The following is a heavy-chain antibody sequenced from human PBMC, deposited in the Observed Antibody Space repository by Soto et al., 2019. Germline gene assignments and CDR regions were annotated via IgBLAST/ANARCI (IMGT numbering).Heavy chain of an antibody. CDR1: GFTFSSYA. D-gene: IGHD3-22*01. CDR2: ISGSGGST. Sequence: GGSLRLSCAASGFTFSSYAMSWVRQAPGKGLEWVSAISGSGGSTYYADSVKGRFTISRDNSKNTLYLQMNSLRAEDTAVYYCAKNIRYYYDSSGYGAFDIRGQGTMVTVSS. CDR3: AKNIRYYYDSSGYGAFDI. J-gene: IGHJ3*02. V-gene: IGHV3-23*01.